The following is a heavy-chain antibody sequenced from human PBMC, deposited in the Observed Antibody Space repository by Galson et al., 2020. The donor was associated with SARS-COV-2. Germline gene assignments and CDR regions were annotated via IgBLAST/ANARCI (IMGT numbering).Heavy chain of an antibody. CDR3: ARDRISAPDDFDY. CDR2: VNPNTGYM. Sequence: ASVKVSCQASGYSFTDYYIHWVRQAPGEGLEWMGWVNPNTGYMKYKEKFQGRVSMTRDTPISTAYMELSRLTSDDTAVYYCARDRISAPDDFDYWGQGTLVNVSS. J-gene: IGHJ4*02. V-gene: IGHV1-2*02. D-gene: IGHD6-13*01. CDR1: GYSFTDYY.